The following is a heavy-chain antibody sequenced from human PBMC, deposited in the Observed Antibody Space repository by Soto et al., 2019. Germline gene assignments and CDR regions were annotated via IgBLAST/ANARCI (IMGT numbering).Heavy chain of an antibody. CDR3: TGGPPNWGFDS. CDR2: MSPKTANT. Sequence: QVQLVQSGAEVKKPGASVKVSCKASGYTFTSYDINWVRQTPGQGLEWMGWMSPKTANTGYAQKFQGRVTMTRSTSISTAYMELSSLTSEDTAVYYCTGGPPNWGFDSWGQGTPVSVSS. J-gene: IGHJ5*01. V-gene: IGHV1-8*01. CDR1: GYTFTSYD. D-gene: IGHD7-27*01.